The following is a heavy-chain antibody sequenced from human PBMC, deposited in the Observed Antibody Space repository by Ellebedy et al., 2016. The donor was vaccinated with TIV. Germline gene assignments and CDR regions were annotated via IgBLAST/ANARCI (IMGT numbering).Heavy chain of an antibody. D-gene: IGHD1-26*01. CDR3: VKHTSERGGGY. CDR1: GFTFSTYA. Sequence: GGSLRLSXAASGFTFSTYAMAWVRQAPGKGLEWVSGISNSDGSTYYADSVKGRFTISRDNSKNTLYLHMNSLRAEDTAIYYCVKHTSERGGGYWGQGTLVTVSS. V-gene: IGHV3-23*01. J-gene: IGHJ4*02. CDR2: ISNSDGST.